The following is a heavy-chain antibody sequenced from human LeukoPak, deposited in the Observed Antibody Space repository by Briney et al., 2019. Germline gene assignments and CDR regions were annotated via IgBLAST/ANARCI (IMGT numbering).Heavy chain of an antibody. CDR1: GGSISSGSYY. D-gene: IGHD5-12*01. CDR3: ARGGWLLGPDY. Sequence: SQTLSLTCTVSGGSISSGSYYWSWIRQPPGKGLEWIGEINHSGSTNYNPSLKSRVTISVDTSKNQFSLKLSSVTAADTAVYYCARGGWLLGPDYWGQGTLVTVSS. V-gene: IGHV4-39*07. CDR2: INHSGST. J-gene: IGHJ4*02.